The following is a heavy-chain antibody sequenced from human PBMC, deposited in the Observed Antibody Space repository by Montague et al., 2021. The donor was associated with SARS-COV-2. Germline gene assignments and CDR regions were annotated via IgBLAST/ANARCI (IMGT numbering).Heavy chain of an antibody. Sequence: SETLSLTCTVSGGSISTYYWNWIQQFPGKGLEWIVYIDYSGSTNYNPSLQSRVIISVDSSKIQFSLKLNSVTAADTAIYYCARLPQDNSYGMDVWGQGTTVTVSS. CDR3: ARLPQDNSYGMDV. CDR1: GGSISTYY. CDR2: IDYSGST. J-gene: IGHJ6*02. V-gene: IGHV4-59*01.